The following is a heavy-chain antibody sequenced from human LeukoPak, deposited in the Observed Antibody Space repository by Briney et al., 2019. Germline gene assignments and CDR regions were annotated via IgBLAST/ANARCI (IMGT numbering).Heavy chain of an antibody. D-gene: IGHD1-26*01. Sequence: PGGSLRLSCAASGFTFSNYWMSWVRQAPGKGLEWVANIKQDGSEKYYVDSVKGRFTISRDNAKNSLYLQMNSLRAEDTAVYYCARDTLVGATDYWGQGTLVTVSS. V-gene: IGHV3-7*04. CDR2: IKQDGSEK. CDR1: GFTFSNYW. J-gene: IGHJ4*02. CDR3: ARDTLVGATDY.